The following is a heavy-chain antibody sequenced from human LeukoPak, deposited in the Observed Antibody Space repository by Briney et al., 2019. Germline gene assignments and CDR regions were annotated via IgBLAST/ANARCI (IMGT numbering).Heavy chain of an antibody. CDR2: INPNSGGT. D-gene: IGHD3-10*01. J-gene: IGHJ6*03. CDR1: GYTFTGYY. CDR3: ERDPGSHYRSGSHFYYHMDV. V-gene: IGHV1-2*02. Sequence: ASVKVSCKASGYTFTGYYIHLVRQAPGQGLEWMGWINPNSGGTIYAQKFQGRVTMTRDTSISTVYMDLSRLRSDDTAVYYCERDPGSHYRSGSHFYYHMDVWGKGTPVTVSS.